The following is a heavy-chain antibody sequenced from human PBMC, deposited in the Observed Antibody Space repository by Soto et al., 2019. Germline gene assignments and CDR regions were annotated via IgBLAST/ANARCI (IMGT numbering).Heavy chain of an antibody. CDR2: IWYDGSNK. D-gene: IGHD3-3*01. V-gene: IGHV3-33*01. CDR1: GFTFSSYG. CDR3: ARDPYYDFWSGRNDKRYYYYMDV. Sequence: GGSLRLSCAASGFTFSSYGMHWVRQAPGKGLEWVAVIWYDGSNKYYADSVKGRFTISRDNSKNTLYLQMNSLRAEDTAVYYCARDPYYDFWSGRNDKRYYYYMDVWGKGTTVTVSS. J-gene: IGHJ6*03.